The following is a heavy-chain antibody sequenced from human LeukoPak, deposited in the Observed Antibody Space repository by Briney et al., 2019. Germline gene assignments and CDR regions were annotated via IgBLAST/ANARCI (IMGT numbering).Heavy chain of an antibody. CDR2: MCGSAGCT. CDR1: GFTFNIYA. J-gene: IGHJ4*02. CDR3: AKDDRDSGGNSGRGSVDY. D-gene: IGHD4-23*01. V-gene: IGHV3-23*01. Sequence: GGSLRLSCAASGFTFNIYAMSWVRQAPGKGLEWVASMCGSAGCTYYADSVKGRFTISRDNSKNTLYLQMNSLRAEDTAVYYCAKDDRDSGGNSGRGSVDYWGQGTLVTVSS.